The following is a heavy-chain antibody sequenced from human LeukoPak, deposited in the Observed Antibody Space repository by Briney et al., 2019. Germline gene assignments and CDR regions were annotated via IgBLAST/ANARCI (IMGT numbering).Heavy chain of an antibody. Sequence: RPSETLSLTCTVSGGSISSYYWSWIRQPAGKGLEWIGRIYTSGSTNYNPSLKSRVTMSVDTSKNQFSLKLSSVTAADTAVYYCARGILVTVYAAFDYWGQGTLVTVSS. J-gene: IGHJ4*02. CDR1: GGSISSYY. V-gene: IGHV4-4*07. CDR3: ARGILVTVYAAFDY. CDR2: IYTSGST. D-gene: IGHD2/OR15-2a*01.